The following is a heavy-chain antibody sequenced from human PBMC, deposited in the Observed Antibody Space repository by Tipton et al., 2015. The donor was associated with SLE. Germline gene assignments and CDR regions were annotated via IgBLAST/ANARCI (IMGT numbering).Heavy chain of an antibody. J-gene: IGHJ6*03. CDR3: ARAEMTTEGSVFYYYVDV. V-gene: IGHV4-59*01. CDR1: GGSISSYY. Sequence: TLSLTCTVSGGSISSYYWSWIRQPPGKGLEWIGYIYYSGSTKYNPSLKNRVAMSVDMSKNQFSLQLTSVTAADTAVYYCARAEMTTEGSVFYYYVDVWGKGTTVTVSS. D-gene: IGHD5-24*01. CDR2: IYYSGST.